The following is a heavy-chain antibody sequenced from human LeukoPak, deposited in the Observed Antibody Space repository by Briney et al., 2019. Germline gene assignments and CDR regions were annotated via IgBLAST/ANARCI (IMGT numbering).Heavy chain of an antibody. D-gene: IGHD5-18*01. J-gene: IGHJ4*02. V-gene: IGHV3-30*04. CDR3: ARVQGRYSYGSGFDS. Sequence: PGGSLRLSCAASGFIFDVDAMHWVRQAPGKGLEWVAVISYDGSNKYYADSVKGRFTISRDNSKNTLYLQMNSLRAEDTAVYYCARVQGRYSYGSGFDSWGQGTLVTVSS. CDR2: ISYDGSNK. CDR1: GFIFDVDA.